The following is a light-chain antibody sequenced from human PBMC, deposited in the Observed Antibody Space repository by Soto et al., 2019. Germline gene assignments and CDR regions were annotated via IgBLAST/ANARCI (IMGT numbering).Light chain of an antibody. CDR2: IAS. Sequence: EIVLTQSPDTLSLSPGERATLSCRPSQSVSSNYLAWYQQKTGQTPRLLIYIASTRAPGIPDRFRGSGSGTHFTLTISRLEPEDFAVYYCQQYDSSPWTFGQGTKVEIK. CDR3: QQYDSSPWT. CDR1: QSVSSNY. V-gene: IGKV3-20*01. J-gene: IGKJ1*01.